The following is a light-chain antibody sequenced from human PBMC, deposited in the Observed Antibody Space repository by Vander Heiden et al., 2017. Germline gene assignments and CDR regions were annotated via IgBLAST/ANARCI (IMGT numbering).Light chain of an antibody. CDR3: QAWDSFSFTAP. V-gene: IGLV3-1*01. CDR1: ELGNKN. J-gene: IGLJ3*02. CDR2: QRD. Sequence: VLTQPPSVSVSPGQTARIHCLGDELGNKNVYWYQQKPGQSPALVIYQRDRRPSGIPERISGSISGNTATLIISGTQAMDEAEYYCQAWDSFSFTAPFGGGTKLTVL.